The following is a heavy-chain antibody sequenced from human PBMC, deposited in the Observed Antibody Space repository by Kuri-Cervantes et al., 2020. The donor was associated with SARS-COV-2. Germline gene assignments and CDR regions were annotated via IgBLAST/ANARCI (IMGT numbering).Heavy chain of an antibody. D-gene: IGHD6-13*01. CDR1: GGSFSGYY. V-gene: IGHV4-34*01. CDR3: ARGPRYSSSWYQTLDY. J-gene: IGHJ4*02. Sequence: SETLSLTCAVYGGSFSGYYWSWIRQPPGKGLEWIGETNHSGSTNYNPSLKSRVTILVDTSKNQFSLKLSSVTAADTAVYYYARGPRYSSSWYQTLDYWGQGTLVTVSS. CDR2: TNHSGST.